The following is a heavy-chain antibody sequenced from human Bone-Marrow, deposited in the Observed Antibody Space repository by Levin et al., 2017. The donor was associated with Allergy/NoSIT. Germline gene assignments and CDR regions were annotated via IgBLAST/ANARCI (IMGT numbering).Heavy chain of an antibody. V-gene: IGHV3-48*04. D-gene: IGHD6-13*01. Sequence: GGSLRLSCAASGFTFSSYSMNWVRQAPGKGLEWVAYISSSSSSIYYADSVKGRFTISRDNAKNSLYLQMNSLRAEDTAVYYCARGIYTSSWYELNYWGQGTLVTVSS. CDR2: ISSSSSSI. J-gene: IGHJ4*02. CDR1: GFTFSSYS. CDR3: ARGIYTSSWYELNY.